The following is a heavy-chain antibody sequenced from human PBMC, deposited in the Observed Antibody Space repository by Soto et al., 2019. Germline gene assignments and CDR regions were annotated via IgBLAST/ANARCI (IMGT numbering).Heavy chain of an antibody. J-gene: IGHJ4*02. CDR2: ISYDGSNK. Sequence: QVQLVESGGGVVQPGRSLRLSCAASGFTFSSYAMHWVRQAPGKGLEWVAVISYDGSNKYYADSVKGRFTISRDNSKNTLYLQMNSLRAEDTAVYYCASYLPEDYWGQGTLVTVSS. CDR3: ASYLPEDY. V-gene: IGHV3-30-3*01. CDR1: GFTFSSYA.